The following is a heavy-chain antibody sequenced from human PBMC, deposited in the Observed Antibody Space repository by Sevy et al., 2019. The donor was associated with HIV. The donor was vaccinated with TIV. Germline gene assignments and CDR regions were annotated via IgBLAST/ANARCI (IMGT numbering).Heavy chain of an antibody. Sequence: GGSLRLSCAVSGFSFDSYGMTWVRQAPGKGLEWVSGISGSGTRTYYADSVKGRFSISRDNSKNRLYLQMNSLRNEDTATDYCAKGGGGHYDPDEIGYYFYYYNMDVWGKGTTVTVSS. CDR1: GFSFDSYG. CDR3: AKGGGGHYDPDEIGYYFYYYNMDV. J-gene: IGHJ6*03. CDR2: ISGSGTRT. V-gene: IGHV3-23*01. D-gene: IGHD3-22*01.